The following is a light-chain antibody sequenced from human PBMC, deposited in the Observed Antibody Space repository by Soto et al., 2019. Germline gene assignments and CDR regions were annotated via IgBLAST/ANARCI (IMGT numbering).Light chain of an antibody. J-gene: IGLJ2*01. CDR2: DVN. Sequence: QAVVTQPRSVSGSPGQSVTISCTGTSSNVGGYNYVCWYQQHPGKAPKLMIYDVNKRPSGVPDRFSGSKSGNTASLTISGLQAEDEADYYCCSYAGSYTFHVVFGGGTKLTVL. CDR3: CSYAGSYTFHVV. V-gene: IGLV2-11*01. CDR1: SSNVGGYNY.